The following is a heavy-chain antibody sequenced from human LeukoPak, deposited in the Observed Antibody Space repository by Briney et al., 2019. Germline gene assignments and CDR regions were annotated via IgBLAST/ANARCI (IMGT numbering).Heavy chain of an antibody. V-gene: IGHV3-30-3*01. D-gene: IGHD5-18*01. Sequence: GGSLRLSCAASGFTFSSYAMHWVRQAPGKGLEWVAVISYDGSNKYYADSVKGRFTISRDNSKNTLYLQKNSLRAEDTAVYYCARDPADTAMVYYFDYWGQGTLVTVSS. CDR3: ARDPADTAMVYYFDY. CDR2: ISYDGSNK. CDR1: GFTFSSYA. J-gene: IGHJ4*02.